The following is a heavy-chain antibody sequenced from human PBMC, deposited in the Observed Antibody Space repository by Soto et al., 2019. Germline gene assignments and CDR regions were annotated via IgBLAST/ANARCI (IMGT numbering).Heavy chain of an antibody. V-gene: IGHV3-53*04. CDR1: GFTVSSNF. D-gene: IGHD6-19*01. CDR3: ARGAGYSSGWYDY. CDR2: IYSGGTT. Sequence: EVQLVESGGDLVQPGGSLRLSCAASGFTVSSNFMSWVRQAPGKGLEWVSVIYSGGTTYYADSVKGRFNISRHNSKNTLYIQMNSLRPEDTAVYYCARGAGYSSGWYDYWGQGTLVTVSS. J-gene: IGHJ4*02.